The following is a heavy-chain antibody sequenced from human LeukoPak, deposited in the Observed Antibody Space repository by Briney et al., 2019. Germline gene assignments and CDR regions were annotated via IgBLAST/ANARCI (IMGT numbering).Heavy chain of an antibody. J-gene: IGHJ4*02. V-gene: IGHV4-31*03. D-gene: IGHD3-3*01. CDR2: IYYSGST. Sequence: PSQTLPLTCTVSGGSISSGGYYWSWIRQHPGKGLEWIGYIYYSGSTYYNPSLKSRVTISVDTSKNQFSLKLSSVTAADTAVYYCARDRGVLRFLEWLFDYWGQGTLVTVSS. CDR1: GGSISSGGYY. CDR3: ARDRGVLRFLEWLFDY.